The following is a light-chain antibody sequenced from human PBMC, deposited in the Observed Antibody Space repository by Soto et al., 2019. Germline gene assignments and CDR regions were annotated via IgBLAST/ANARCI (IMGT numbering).Light chain of an antibody. CDR2: DVS. CDR3: SSYTSSSLYV. J-gene: IGLJ1*01. Sequence: VLTQPASVSGSPGQSITISCTGTSSDVGGYNYVSWYQQLPGKAPKLMVYDVSDRPSGVSNRFSGSKSGNTASLTISGLQAEDEADYYCSSYTSSSLYVFGTGTKVTVL. V-gene: IGLV2-14*01. CDR1: SSDVGGYNY.